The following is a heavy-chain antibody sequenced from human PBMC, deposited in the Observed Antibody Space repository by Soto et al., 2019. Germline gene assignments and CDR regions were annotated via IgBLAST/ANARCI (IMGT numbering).Heavy chain of an antibody. CDR1: GGSISSGGYS. Sequence: SETLSLTCAVSGGSISSGGYSWSWIRQPPGKGLEWIGYIYYSGSTYYNPSLKSRVTISVDTSKNQFSLKLSSVTAADTAVYYCARQQWLVLNAFDIWGQGTMVTVSS. V-gene: IGHV4-61*08. CDR2: IYYSGST. J-gene: IGHJ3*02. CDR3: ARQQWLVLNAFDI. D-gene: IGHD6-19*01.